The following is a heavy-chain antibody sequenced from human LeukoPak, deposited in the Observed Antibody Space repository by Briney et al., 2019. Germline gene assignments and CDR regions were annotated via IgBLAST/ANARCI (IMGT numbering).Heavy chain of an antibody. J-gene: IGHJ5*02. Sequence: GGSLRLSCAASGFTFSNYWMHWVRQAPGKGLVWVSRINSDGINTSYADSVKGRFSISRDNAKNTLNLQMNSLRAEDTAVYYCARDLGQYYDTSDNWFDPWGQGTLVTVSS. CDR1: GFTFSNYW. D-gene: IGHD3-22*01. CDR2: INSDGINT. CDR3: ARDLGQYYDTSDNWFDP. V-gene: IGHV3-74*01.